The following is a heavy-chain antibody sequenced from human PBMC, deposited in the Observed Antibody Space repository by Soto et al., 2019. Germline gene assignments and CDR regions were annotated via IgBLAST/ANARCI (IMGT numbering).Heavy chain of an antibody. D-gene: IGHD5-12*01. J-gene: IGHJ4*02. Sequence: GASVKVSCKASGGTFSSYAISWVRQAPGQGLEWMGGIIPIFGTANYAQKFQGRVTITADESTSTAYMELSSLRSEDTAVYYCAHNIVATLYYFDYWGQGTLVTVSS. CDR2: IIPIFGTA. CDR1: GGTFSSYA. V-gene: IGHV1-69*13. CDR3: AHNIVATLYYFDY.